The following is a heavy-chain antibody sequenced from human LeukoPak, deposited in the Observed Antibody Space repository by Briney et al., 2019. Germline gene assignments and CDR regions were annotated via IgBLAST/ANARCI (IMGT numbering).Heavy chain of an antibody. Sequence: PGGSLRLSCAASGFTFSDYYMSWIRQAPGKGLEWVSYISSSGSTIYYADSVKGRLTISRDNAKNSLYLQMNSLRAEDTAVYYCARSRAAAGTRWDPWGQGTLVTVSS. D-gene: IGHD6-13*01. CDR2: ISSSGSTI. CDR3: ARSRAAAGTRWDP. CDR1: GFTFSDYY. V-gene: IGHV3-11*01. J-gene: IGHJ5*02.